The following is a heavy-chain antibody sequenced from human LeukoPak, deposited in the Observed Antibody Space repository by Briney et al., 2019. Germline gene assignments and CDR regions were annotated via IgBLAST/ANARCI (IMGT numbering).Heavy chain of an antibody. D-gene: IGHD3-22*01. CDR3: ARGRTTQSYASSGFYPRDY. V-gene: IGHV1-46*01. CDR1: GYTFTNFG. Sequence: ASVKVSCKASGYTFTNFGISWVRQAPGQGLQWLGMINPSGGSTVYAQMLQGRLTMTTDMSTRTVYMELNSLTSEDTAVYYCARGRTTQSYASSGFYPRDYWGQGTLVAVSS. J-gene: IGHJ4*02. CDR2: INPSGGST.